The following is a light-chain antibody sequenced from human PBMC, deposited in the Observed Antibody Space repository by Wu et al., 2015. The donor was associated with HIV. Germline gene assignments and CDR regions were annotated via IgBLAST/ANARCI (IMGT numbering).Light chain of an antibody. CDR1: QSVSSSY. CDR2: GAS. CDR3: QQYGGLPPWT. V-gene: IGKV3-20*01. J-gene: IGKJ1*01. Sequence: EIVLTQSPGTLSLSPGERATLSCRASQSVSSSYLAWYQQKPGQAPRLLIYGASSRATGIPDRFSGSGSGTDFTLTISRLEPEDFAVYYCQQYGGLPPWTFGQGTRV.